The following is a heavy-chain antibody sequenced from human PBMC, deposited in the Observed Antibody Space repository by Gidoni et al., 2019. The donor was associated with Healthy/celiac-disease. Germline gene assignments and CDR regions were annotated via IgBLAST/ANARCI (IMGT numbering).Heavy chain of an antibody. D-gene: IGHD4-17*01. CDR2: IYYSGST. CDR3: AREYEGEYGDSPSDAFDI. J-gene: IGHJ3*02. V-gene: IGHV4-59*01. Sequence: IGYIYYSGSTNYNPSLKSRVTISVDTSKNQFSLKLSSVTAADTAVYYCAREYEGEYGDSPSDAFDIWGQGTMVTVSS.